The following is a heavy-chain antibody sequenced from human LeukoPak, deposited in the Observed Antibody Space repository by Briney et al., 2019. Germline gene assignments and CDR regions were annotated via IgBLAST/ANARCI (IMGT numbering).Heavy chain of an antibody. J-gene: IGHJ1*01. CDR3: ARDGYQPLDVTYFQH. V-gene: IGHV1-18*01. CDR1: GYTFTSYG. CDR2: ISAYNGNT. D-gene: IGHD2-2*01. Sequence: ASVKVPCKASGYTFTSYGISWVRQAPGQGLEWMGWISAYNGNTKNARKLQGRVTMTTDTSTSTAYMELRSLRSDDTAVYYCARDGYQPLDVTYFQHWGQGTLVTVSS.